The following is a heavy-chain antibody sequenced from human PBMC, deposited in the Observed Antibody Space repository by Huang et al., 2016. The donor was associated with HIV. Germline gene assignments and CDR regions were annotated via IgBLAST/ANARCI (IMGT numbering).Heavy chain of an antibody. CDR3: SRINYAKTTYYLDFDF. J-gene: IGHJ4*02. D-gene: IGHD3-22*01. CDR1: GGSVRSGDYS. CDR2: AYDDGST. Sequence: QVHLQESGPGLVKPSETLSLTCTVSGGSVRSGDYSWSWVRQPPGKGLDWIAYAYDDGSTNYNPSLESRLSMSVDTSRNQFSLKLRSVTAADTAVYYCSRINYAKTTYYLDFDFWGQGTLVTVSS. V-gene: IGHV4-61*08.